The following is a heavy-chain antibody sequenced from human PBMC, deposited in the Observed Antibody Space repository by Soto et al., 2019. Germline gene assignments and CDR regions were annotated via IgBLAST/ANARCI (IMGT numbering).Heavy chain of an antibody. J-gene: IGHJ6*02. D-gene: IGHD2-21*02. CDR1: AFSLSTGGVG. CDR3: IQSRCGGDCLQSYASYYYYGMDV. V-gene: IGHV2-5*02. Sequence: QITLKESGPTLVKPTQTLTLTCTFSAFSLSTGGVGVGWIRQPPGKALEWLALIYWDDDKRYSPSLRSRLTITKDTSKNRVVLTMTNMGPVDTATYYCIQSRCGGDCLQSYASYYYYGMDVWGQGTTVTVSS. CDR2: IYWDDDK.